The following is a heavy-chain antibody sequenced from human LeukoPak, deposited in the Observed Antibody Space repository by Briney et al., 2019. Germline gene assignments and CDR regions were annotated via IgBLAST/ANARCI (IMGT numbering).Heavy chain of an antibody. D-gene: IGHD6-19*01. CDR2: ISYDGSDK. V-gene: IGHV3-30*18. J-gene: IGHJ4*02. CDR1: GFTFSSYD. CDR3: AKSRGSSGRYGSFDY. Sequence: GRSLRLSCAASGFTFSSYDMHWVRQAPGKGLEWVAVISYDGSDKFYAGSVKGRFTISRDNSKNTLYLQMNSLRAEDTAVYYCAKSRGSSGRYGSFDYWGQGTLVTVSS.